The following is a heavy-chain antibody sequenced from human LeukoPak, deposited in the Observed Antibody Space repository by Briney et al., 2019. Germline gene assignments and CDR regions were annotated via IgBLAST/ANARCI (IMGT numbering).Heavy chain of an antibody. D-gene: IGHD6-19*01. V-gene: IGHV3-9*01. CDR1: GFTFDDYA. Sequence: AGGSLRLSCAASGFTFDDYAMHWVRQAPGKGLEWVSCISWNSGSIGYADSVKGRFTISRDNAKNSLYLQMNSLRAEGTALYYCAKDISGWYAYYYYGMDVWGQGTTVTVSS. CDR3: AKDISGWYAYYYYGMDV. J-gene: IGHJ6*02. CDR2: ISWNSGSI.